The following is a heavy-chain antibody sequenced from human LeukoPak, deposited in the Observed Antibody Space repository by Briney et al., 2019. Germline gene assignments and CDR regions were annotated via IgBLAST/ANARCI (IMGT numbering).Heavy chain of an antibody. Sequence: SETLSLTCAVYGGSFSGYYWNWIRQPPGKGLEWIGYIYYSGSTNYNPSLKSRLTISVDMSKNQFSLKLSSVTAADTAVRYCARRDYSNYEAFDLWGGGTLVTVSS. D-gene: IGHD4-11*01. CDR1: GGSFSGYY. V-gene: IGHV4-59*08. CDR2: IYYSGST. J-gene: IGHJ2*01. CDR3: ARRDYSNYEAFDL.